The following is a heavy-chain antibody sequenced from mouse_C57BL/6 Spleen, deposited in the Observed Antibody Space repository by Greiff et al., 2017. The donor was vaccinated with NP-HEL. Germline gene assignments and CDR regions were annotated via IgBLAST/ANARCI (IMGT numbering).Heavy chain of an antibody. J-gene: IGHJ3*01. CDR2: IYPRSGNT. CDR1: GYTFTSYG. D-gene: IGHD2-4*01. CDR3: AYYDYDWFAY. Sequence: QVQLQQSGAELARPGASVKLSFKASGYTFTSYGISWVKQRTGQGLEWIGEIYPRSGNTYYNEKFKGKATLTADKSSSTAYMELRSLTSEDSAVYFCAYYDYDWFAYGGQGTLVTVSA. V-gene: IGHV1-81*01.